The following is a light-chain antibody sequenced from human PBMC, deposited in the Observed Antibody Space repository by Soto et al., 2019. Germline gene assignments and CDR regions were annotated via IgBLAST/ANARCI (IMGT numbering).Light chain of an antibody. J-gene: IGKJ4*01. Sequence: EIVLTQSPGTLSLSPGERATLSCRASQSVSGSYLAWYQQKPDQAPRLLIYGASSRATGIPDRFSGSGSGTDFTLTISRLEPEDFAVYYCQQYGSSRGTFGGGTKVDNK. CDR1: QSVSGSY. CDR2: GAS. V-gene: IGKV3-20*01. CDR3: QQYGSSRGT.